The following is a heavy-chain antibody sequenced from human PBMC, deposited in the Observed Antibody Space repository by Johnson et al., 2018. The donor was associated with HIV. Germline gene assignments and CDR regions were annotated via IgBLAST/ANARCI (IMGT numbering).Heavy chain of an antibody. CDR2: IGTAGDT. CDR1: GFTFSSYD. D-gene: IGHD2-2*01. Sequence: EVQLVESGGGLVQPGGSLRLSCAASGFTFSSYDMHWVRQATGKGLEWVSAIGTAGDTYYPGSVKGRFTISRENAKNSLYLQMNSLRAGDTAVYYCARARCSSTSCYDAFDILGQGTMVTVSS. J-gene: IGHJ3*02. V-gene: IGHV3-13*01. CDR3: ARARCSSTSCYDAFDI.